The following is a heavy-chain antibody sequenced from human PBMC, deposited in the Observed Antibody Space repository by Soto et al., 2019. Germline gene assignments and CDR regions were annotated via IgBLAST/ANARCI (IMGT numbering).Heavy chain of an antibody. CDR1: GFTFSNVW. CDR3: TTDSYITSIIVRFDY. J-gene: IGHJ4*01. V-gene: IGHV3-15*07. CDR2: VKSKTDGGTT. Sequence: GGSLRLSCAASGFTFSNVWINWVRQTPGKGLEWVGRVKSKTDGGTTDFAAPVKGRFAISRDDSKNMVYLEMNSLKTEDTAIYYCTTDSYITSIIVRFDYWGHGTLVTVSS. D-gene: IGHD3-22*01.